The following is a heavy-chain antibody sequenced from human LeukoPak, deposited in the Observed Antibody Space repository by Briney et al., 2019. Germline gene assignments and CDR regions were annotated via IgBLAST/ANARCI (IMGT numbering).Heavy chain of an antibody. V-gene: IGHV3-48*02. CDR3: ARAQGAVASK. Sequence: GGSLRLSCEASGFTFSSYSMNWVRQAPGKGPEWVSYISSSSSTIYYADSVKGRFTISRGNAKNSLYLQMNSLRDEDTAVYYCARAQGAVASKWGQGTLVTVSS. D-gene: IGHD6-19*01. CDR1: GFTFSSYS. CDR2: ISSSSSTI. J-gene: IGHJ4*02.